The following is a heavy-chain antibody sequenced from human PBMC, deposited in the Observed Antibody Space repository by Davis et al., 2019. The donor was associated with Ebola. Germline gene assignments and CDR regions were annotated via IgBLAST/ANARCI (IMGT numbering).Heavy chain of an antibody. CDR3: TTECRSSGWYMGC. CDR2: IKSKTDGGTT. D-gene: IGHD6-19*01. Sequence: GESLKISCAASGFTFGNAWMNWVRQAPGKGLEWVGRIKSKTDGGTTDYAAPVKGRFTISRDDSKNTLYLQMNSLKTEDTAVYYCTTECRSSGWYMGCWGQGTLVTVSS. CDR1: GFTFGNAW. J-gene: IGHJ4*02. V-gene: IGHV3-15*07.